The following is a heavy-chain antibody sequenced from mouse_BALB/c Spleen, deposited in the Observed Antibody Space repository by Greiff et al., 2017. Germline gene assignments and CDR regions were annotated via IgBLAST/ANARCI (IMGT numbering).Heavy chain of an antibody. J-gene: IGHJ3*01. D-gene: IGHD2-3*01. Sequence: QVQLKESGAELMKPGASVKISCKATGYTFSSYWIEWVKQRPGHGLEWIGEILPGSGSTNYNEKFKGKATFTADTSSNTAYMQLSSLTSEDSAVYYCARWLLQAWFAYWGQGTLVTVSA. CDR3: ARWLLQAWFAY. V-gene: IGHV1-9*01. CDR1: GYTFSSYW. CDR2: ILPGSGST.